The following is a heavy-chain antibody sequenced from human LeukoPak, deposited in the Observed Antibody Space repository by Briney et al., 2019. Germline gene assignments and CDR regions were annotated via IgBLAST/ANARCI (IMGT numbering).Heavy chain of an antibody. Sequence: GGSLRLSCAASGFTFSSYWMSWVRQAPGKGLEWVANIKQDGSEKYYVDSVKGRFTISKDNAKNSLYLQMNSLRAEDTAVYYCASMKAAAPQSDYWGQGTLVTVSS. V-gene: IGHV3-7*01. D-gene: IGHD6-13*01. J-gene: IGHJ4*02. CDR1: GFTFSSYW. CDR2: IKQDGSEK. CDR3: ASMKAAAPQSDY.